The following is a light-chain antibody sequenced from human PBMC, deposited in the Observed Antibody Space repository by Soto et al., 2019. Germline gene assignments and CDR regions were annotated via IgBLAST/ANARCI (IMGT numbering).Light chain of an antibody. CDR1: QSVSRN. J-gene: IGKJ4*01. CDR2: EAS. Sequence: EIVMTQSPAILSLSPGERATLSCRASQSVSRNVAWYQQKTGQAPRLLISEASTRAPGIPARFSGSGSGTEFSLTISSLQSEDFALYYCQQYNDWPPLTFGGGTKVEI. CDR3: QQYNDWPPLT. V-gene: IGKV3D-15*01.